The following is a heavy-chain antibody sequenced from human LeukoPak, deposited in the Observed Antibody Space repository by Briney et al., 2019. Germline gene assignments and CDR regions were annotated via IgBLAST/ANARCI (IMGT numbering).Heavy chain of an antibody. CDR2: IIPIFGTA. Sequence: ASVKVSCKASGGTFSSYAISWVRQAPGQGLEWMGGIIPIFGTANYAQKFQGRVTITADVSTSTAYMELSSLRSEDTAVYYCARSDSGYDYNWFDPWGQGTLVTVSS. CDR3: ARSDSGYDYNWFDP. D-gene: IGHD5-12*01. J-gene: IGHJ5*02. V-gene: IGHV1-69*13. CDR1: GGTFSSYA.